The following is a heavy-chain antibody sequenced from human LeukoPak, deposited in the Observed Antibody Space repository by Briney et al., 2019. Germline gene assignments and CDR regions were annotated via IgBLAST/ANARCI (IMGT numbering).Heavy chain of an antibody. V-gene: IGHV4-39*07. J-gene: IGHJ5*02. Sequence: PSETLSLTCTVSGGSISSSSYYWGWIRQPPGKGLEWIGSIYYSGSTYYNPSLKSRVTISVNTSKNQFSLKLSSVTAADTAVYYCARVSYYGSGSYINWFDPWGQGTLVTVSS. CDR3: ARVSYYGSGSYINWFDP. CDR2: IYYSGST. D-gene: IGHD3-10*01. CDR1: GGSISSSSYY.